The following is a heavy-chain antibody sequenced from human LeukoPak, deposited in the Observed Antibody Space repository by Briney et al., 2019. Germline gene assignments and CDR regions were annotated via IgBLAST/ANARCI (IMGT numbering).Heavy chain of an antibody. Sequence: NPGGSLRLSCSASGFPFSSYAMHWVRQAPGKGLEYVSAISDSGGSTYYADSVKGRFTISRDNSKNTLYLQMISLTAEDTAVYFCVRGYSFGPYGMDVWGRGTTVTVSS. V-gene: IGHV3-64D*09. CDR3: VRGYSFGPYGMDV. CDR1: GFPFSSYA. CDR2: ISDSGGST. D-gene: IGHD2-15*01. J-gene: IGHJ6*02.